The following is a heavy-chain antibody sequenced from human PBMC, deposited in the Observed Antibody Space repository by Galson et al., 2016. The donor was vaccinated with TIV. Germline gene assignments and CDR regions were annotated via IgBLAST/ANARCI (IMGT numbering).Heavy chain of an antibody. V-gene: IGHV3-23*01. CDR2: IGPGNDV. D-gene: IGHD6-13*01. CDR1: GFAFSTYA. Sequence: SLRLSCAASGFAFSTYAMNWVRQPPGKGLEWVSTIGPGNDVHYADSVNGRFTISRDNSKSTLFLQMNSLRAEDTAAYYCAKYVITIPVAGFDYWGQGALVTVSS. CDR3: AKYVITIPVAGFDY. J-gene: IGHJ4*02.